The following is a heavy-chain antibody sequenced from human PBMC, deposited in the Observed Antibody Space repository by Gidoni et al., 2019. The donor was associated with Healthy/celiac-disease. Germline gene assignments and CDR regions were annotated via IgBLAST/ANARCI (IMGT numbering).Heavy chain of an antibody. V-gene: IGHV3-7*04. Sequence: LEWVANIKQDGSEKYYVDSVKGRFTISRDNAKNSLYLQMNSLRAEDTAVYYCARAPYQLLSPFDYWGQGTLVTVFS. D-gene: IGHD2-2*01. CDR2: IKQDGSEK. CDR3: ARAPYQLLSPFDY. J-gene: IGHJ4*02.